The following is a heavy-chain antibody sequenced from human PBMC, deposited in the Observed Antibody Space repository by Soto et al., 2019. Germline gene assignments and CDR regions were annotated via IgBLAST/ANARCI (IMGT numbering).Heavy chain of an antibody. V-gene: IGHV1-69*13. Sequence: SVKVSCKASGGTFSSYAISWVRQAPGQGLEWMGGIIPIFGTANYAQKFQGRVTITADESTSTAYMELSSLRSEDTAVYYCARECSSSWYEKGAFDIWGQGTMVTVSS. CDR2: IIPIFGTA. J-gene: IGHJ3*02. CDR3: ARECSSSWYEKGAFDI. CDR1: GGTFSSYA. D-gene: IGHD6-13*01.